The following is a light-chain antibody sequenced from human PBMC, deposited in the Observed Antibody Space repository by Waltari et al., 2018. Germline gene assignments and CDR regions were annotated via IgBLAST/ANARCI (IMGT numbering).Light chain of an antibody. CDR1: SSDVGAYNY. CDR2: EVR. CDR3: SSYRSNSYV. Sequence: QSALTQPASVSGSLGQSITISCTGTSSDVGAYNYVSWYQKHPGKAPKLMIYEVRHRPSGISNRFSGSKSGNTASLTISGLQAEDEADYYCSSYRSNSYVFGSGTKVTVL. V-gene: IGLV2-14*01. J-gene: IGLJ1*01.